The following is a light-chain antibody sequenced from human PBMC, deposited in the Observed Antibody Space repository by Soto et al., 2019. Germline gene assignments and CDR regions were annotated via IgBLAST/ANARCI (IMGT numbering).Light chain of an antibody. CDR1: QSVNSY. CDR2: DAS. Sequence: EIVLTQSPATLSLSPGERATLSCRASQSVNSYLAWYQQKPGQAPRLLIYDASNRATGIPARFSGSGSGTDFTLTISSREPKEFAVYYCQQGGTFGQGTRLEIK. V-gene: IGKV3-11*01. J-gene: IGKJ5*01. CDR3: QQGGT.